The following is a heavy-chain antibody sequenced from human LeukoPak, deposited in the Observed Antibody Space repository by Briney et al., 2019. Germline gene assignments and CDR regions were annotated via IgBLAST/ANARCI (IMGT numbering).Heavy chain of an antibody. CDR3: ARDSPRLYSGYDGYFDY. CDR2: IIPLFGKT. J-gene: IGHJ4*02. CDR1: GGTFSSYT. D-gene: IGHD5-12*01. V-gene: IGHV1-69*06. Sequence: GASVKVSCKASGGTFSSYTISWVRQAPGQGLEWMGGIIPLFGKTNYAQKFQGRVTITADKSTSTAYMELRSLRSKDTAVYYCARDSPRLYSGYDGYFDYWGQGTLVTVSS.